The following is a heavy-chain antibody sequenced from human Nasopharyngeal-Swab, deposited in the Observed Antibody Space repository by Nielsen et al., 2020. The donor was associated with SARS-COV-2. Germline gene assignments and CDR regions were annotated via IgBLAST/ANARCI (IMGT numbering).Heavy chain of an antibody. CDR1: GFTFSAYI. V-gene: IGHV3-69-1*01. D-gene: IGHD6-13*01. CDR2: ISSYGTV. CDR3: ATAGIAAAGKPLTY. Sequence: GESLKISCAASGFTFSAYIMTWVRHAPGKGLEWVSYISSYGTVYYADSVKDRFTISRDNAKNSLYLQLNNLRVEDTALYYCATAGIAAAGKPLTYWGQGTLVSVSS. J-gene: IGHJ4*02.